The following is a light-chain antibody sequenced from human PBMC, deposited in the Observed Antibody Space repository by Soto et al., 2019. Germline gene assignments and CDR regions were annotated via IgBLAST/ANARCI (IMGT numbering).Light chain of an antibody. CDR2: AAS. CDR3: QKYNSVPRT. CDR1: QDISNY. J-gene: IGKJ1*01. Sequence: DIQMTQSPSSLSASVGDRVTITCRASQDISNYLAWYQQKPGKVPKLLIYAASTLQSGVPSRFRGSGSVTDFTLTISSLQPEDVATYYCQKYNSVPRTFGQGTKVEIK. V-gene: IGKV1-27*01.